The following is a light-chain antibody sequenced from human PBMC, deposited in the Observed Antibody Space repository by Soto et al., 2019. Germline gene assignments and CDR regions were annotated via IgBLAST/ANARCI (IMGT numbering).Light chain of an antibody. CDR2: SHN. CDR3: AAWDDSLNGRV. Sequence: QSVLTQPPSASGTPGQRVTISCSGSTSNIGSNAVNWYQQVPGTAPKLLIYSHNQRPSGVPDRFSGSKSGTSASLAISGLQSEDEADYYCAAWDDSLNGRVFGGGNKLTVL. J-gene: IGLJ3*02. CDR1: TSNIGSNA. V-gene: IGLV1-44*01.